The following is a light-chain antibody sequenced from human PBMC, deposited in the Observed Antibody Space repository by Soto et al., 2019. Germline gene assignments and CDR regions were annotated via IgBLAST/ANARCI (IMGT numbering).Light chain of an antibody. V-gene: IGKV3-20*01. CDR2: GAS. CDR1: QTVNRN. Sequence: EIVMTQSPATLSVSPGERATLSCRASQTVNRNLAWYQQKPGQAPRLLIYGASSRATGIPDRFSGSGSGTDFTLTISRLEPEDFAVYYCQQYGSSPLTFGGGTKVDIK. J-gene: IGKJ4*01. CDR3: QQYGSSPLT.